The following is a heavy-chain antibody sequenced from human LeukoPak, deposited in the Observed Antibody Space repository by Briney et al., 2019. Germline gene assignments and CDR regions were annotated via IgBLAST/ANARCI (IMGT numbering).Heavy chain of an antibody. Sequence: SETLSLTCTVSGGSISSGGYYWSWIRQHPGKGLGWIGYIYYSGSTYYNPSLKSRVTISVDTSKNQFSLKLSSVTAADTAVYYCARDKFRDFGYYMDVWGKGTTVTVSS. V-gene: IGHV4-31*03. J-gene: IGHJ6*03. CDR2: IYYSGST. CDR3: ARDKFRDFGYYMDV. D-gene: IGHD3-10*01. CDR1: GGSISSGGYY.